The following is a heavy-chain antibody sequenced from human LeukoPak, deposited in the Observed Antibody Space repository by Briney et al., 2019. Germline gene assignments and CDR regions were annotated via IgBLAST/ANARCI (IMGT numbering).Heavy chain of an antibody. Sequence: GGSLRLSCAASGFTFDDYAMHWVRQAPGKGLEWVSLISWDGGSTYYADSVKGRFTISRDNSKNSLYLQMNSLRAEDTALYYCAKEDLAACSDMYYYYMDVWGKRTTVTVSS. CDR3: AKEDLAACSDMYYYYMDV. J-gene: IGHJ6*03. D-gene: IGHD6-6*01. CDR1: GFTFDDYA. V-gene: IGHV3-43D*04. CDR2: ISWDGGST.